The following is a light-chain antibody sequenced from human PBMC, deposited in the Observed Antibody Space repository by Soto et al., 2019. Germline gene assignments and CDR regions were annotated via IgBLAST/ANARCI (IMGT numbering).Light chain of an antibody. CDR1: NSNIGSNF. CDR2: SYN. CDR3: QVWDSSSDHHCL. Sequence: QLVLTQPPSASGTPGQRVTISCSGSNSNIGSNFVYWYQHLPGTTPKLLIFSYNQRPSGVPDRFSGSKSGTSASLAISRVEAGDEGDYYCQVWDSSSDHHCLFGGGTKLTVL. J-gene: IGLJ3*02. V-gene: IGLV1-47*02.